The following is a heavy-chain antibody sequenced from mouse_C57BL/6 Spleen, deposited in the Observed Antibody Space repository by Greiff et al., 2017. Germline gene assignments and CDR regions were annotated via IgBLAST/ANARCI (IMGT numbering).Heavy chain of an antibody. D-gene: IGHD2-3*01. J-gene: IGHJ4*01. V-gene: IGHV1-80*01. CDR2: IYPGDGDT. CDR3: ARSRLLPSMDY. CDR1: GYAFSSYW. Sequence: VQLQQSGAELVKPGASVKISCKASGYAFSSYWMNWVKQRPGKGLEWIGQIYPGDGDTTYNGKFKGKATLTADKSSSTAYMQLSSLTSEDSAVYFCARSRLLPSMDYWGQGTSVTVSS.